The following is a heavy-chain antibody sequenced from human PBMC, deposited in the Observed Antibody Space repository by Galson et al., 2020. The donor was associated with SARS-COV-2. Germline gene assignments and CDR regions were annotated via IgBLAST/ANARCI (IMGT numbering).Heavy chain of an antibody. J-gene: IGHJ3*02. Sequence: GGSLRLSCAASGFTFSSYGMHWVRQAPGKGLEWVAVISYDGSNKYYADSATGRFTISRDNSKNTLSLQMNSLRPEDTDVYYCARGRSTWYHEACDIWGQGTMVTVAS. CDR2: ISYDGSNK. V-gene: IGHV3-30*03. CDR1: GFTFSSYG. CDR3: ARGRSTWYHEACDI. D-gene: IGHD6-13*01.